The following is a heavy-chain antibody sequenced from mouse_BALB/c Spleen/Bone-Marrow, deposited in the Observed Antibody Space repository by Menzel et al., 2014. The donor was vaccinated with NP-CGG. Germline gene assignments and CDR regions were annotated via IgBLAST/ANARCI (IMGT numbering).Heavy chain of an antibody. CDR1: GFAFSSYD. CDR3: ARHTLYYYPSDY. D-gene: IGHD1-1*01. Sequence: EVKVVESGGGLVKPGGSLKLSCAASGFAFSSYDMSWVRQTPEKRLEWVAFISSGGDNTYYPDTVKGRFTISRGNAKNTLYLQMSSLKSEDTAKYYCARHTLYYYPSDYWGQGTTLTVSS. CDR2: ISSGGDNT. J-gene: IGHJ2*01. V-gene: IGHV5-12-1*01.